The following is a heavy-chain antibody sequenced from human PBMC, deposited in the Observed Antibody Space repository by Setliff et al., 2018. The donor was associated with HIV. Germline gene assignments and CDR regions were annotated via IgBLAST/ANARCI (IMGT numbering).Heavy chain of an antibody. CDR3: AREGKFRYYYYMDV. J-gene: IGHJ6*03. V-gene: IGHV1-69*05. CDR1: GGTFSSYA. D-gene: IGHD3-10*01. Sequence: ASVKVSCKASGGTFSSYAISWVRQAPGQGLEWMGGIIPIFGTTKYAQKFQGRVTITRDTSASTAYMELSSLRSEDTAVYYCAREGKFRYYYYMDVWGKGTTVTVSS. CDR2: IIPIFGTT.